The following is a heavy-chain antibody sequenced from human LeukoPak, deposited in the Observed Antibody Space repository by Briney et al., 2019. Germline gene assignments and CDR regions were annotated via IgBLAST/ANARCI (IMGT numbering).Heavy chain of an antibody. Sequence: GGSLRLSCAASGFTFSSYGMHWVRQAPGKGLEWVAVIWYDGSNKYYADSVKGRFTISRDNSKNTLYLQMNSLRAEDTAVYYCAKFATIFGVVIIPIHNWFDPWGQGTLVTVSS. J-gene: IGHJ5*02. CDR3: AKFATIFGVVIIPIHNWFDP. V-gene: IGHV3-33*06. CDR2: IWYDGSNK. D-gene: IGHD3-3*01. CDR1: GFTFSSYG.